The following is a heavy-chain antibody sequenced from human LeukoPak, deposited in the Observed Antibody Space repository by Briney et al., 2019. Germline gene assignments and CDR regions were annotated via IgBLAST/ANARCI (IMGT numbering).Heavy chain of an antibody. CDR1: GYTFTIYD. V-gene: IGHV1-8*01. CDR3: ARGDYLEPAYGMDV. D-gene: IGHD1-1*01. Sequence: ASVTVSCKASGYTFTIYDINWVRQATGQGLEWMGWMNPNSGNTGYAQKFQGRVTMTRNTSISTAYMELSSLRSEDTAVYYCARGDYLEPAYGMDVWGQGTTVTVSS. CDR2: MNPNSGNT. J-gene: IGHJ6*02.